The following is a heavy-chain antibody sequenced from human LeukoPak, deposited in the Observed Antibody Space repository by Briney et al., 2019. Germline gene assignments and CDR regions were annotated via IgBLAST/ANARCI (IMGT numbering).Heavy chain of an antibody. D-gene: IGHD5-18*01. V-gene: IGHV3-30*03. J-gene: IGHJ6*03. CDR2: ISYDGSNK. Sequence: GGSLRLSCAASGFTLSTYAMSWVRQAPGKGLEWVAVISYDGSNKYYADSVKGRFTISRDNSKNTLYLQMNSLRAEDTAVYYCARCGYSYYYLLADYDYYMDVWGKGTTVTVSS. CDR3: ARCGYSYYYLLADYDYYMDV. CDR1: GFTLSTYA.